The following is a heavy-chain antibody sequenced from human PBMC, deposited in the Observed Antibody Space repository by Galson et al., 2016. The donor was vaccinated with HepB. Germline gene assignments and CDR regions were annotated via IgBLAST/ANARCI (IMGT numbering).Heavy chain of an antibody. D-gene: IGHD3-22*01. CDR2: IYWDEDK. Sequence: PALVKPTQTLTLTCTFSGFSLNTTGVGVAWIRQPPGKALEWLALIYWDEDKRYRPSLKSRLTISKDTSKSQVVLAMTNMDPVDTATYYCARMRAFDSSAYSNDDDAFDIWGQGTMVTVSS. CDR1: GFSLNTTGVG. CDR3: ARMRAFDSSAYSNDDDAFDI. V-gene: IGHV2-5*02. J-gene: IGHJ3*02.